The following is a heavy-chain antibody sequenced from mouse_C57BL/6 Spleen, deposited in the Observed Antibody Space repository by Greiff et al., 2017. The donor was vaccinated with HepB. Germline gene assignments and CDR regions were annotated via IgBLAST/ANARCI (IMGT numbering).Heavy chain of an antibody. J-gene: IGHJ1*03. V-gene: IGHV1-64*01. CDR3: ARDYYGSSYGYYDV. Sequence: QVQLQQPGAELVKPGASVKLSCKASGYTFTSSWMHWVKQRPGQGLEWIGMIHPNSGSTNYNEKFKSKATLTVDKSSSTAYMQLSSLTSEDSAVYNCARDYYGSSYGYYDVWGTGTADTVSP. CDR1: GYTFTSSW. CDR2: IHPNSGST. D-gene: IGHD1-1*01.